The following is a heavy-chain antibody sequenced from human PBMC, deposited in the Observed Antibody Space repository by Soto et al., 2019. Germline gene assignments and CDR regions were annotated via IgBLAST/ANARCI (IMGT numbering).Heavy chain of an antibody. J-gene: IGHJ6*02. Sequence: EVQLVESGGGVVQPGRSLRLSCVASGFTFDDYAMHWVRQAPGKGLEWVSGLSWNSGSMGYADSVRGRFTISRDNAKNSLYLQMNSLRAEDTALYYCVKGGGDYVYYGMDVWGQGTTVTVSS. V-gene: IGHV3-9*01. CDR1: GFTFDDYA. CDR3: VKGGGDYVYYGMDV. D-gene: IGHD4-17*01. CDR2: LSWNSGSM.